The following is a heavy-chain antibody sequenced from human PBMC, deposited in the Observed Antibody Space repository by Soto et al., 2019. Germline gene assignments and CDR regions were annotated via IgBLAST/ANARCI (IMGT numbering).Heavy chain of an antibody. Sequence: QVQLVQSGGEVKKPGASVKVSCKASGYTFTSHSIHWVRQAPGQRLEWLGWINAGNGDTKYSQKFQGRVTITRDTSASTSYMETSTLTSEDTALYYCARSITMLRGAKYYFDYWGQGTLVTVSS. CDR1: GYTFTSHS. V-gene: IGHV1-3*01. CDR2: INAGNGDT. J-gene: IGHJ4*02. CDR3: ARSITMLRGAKYYFDY. D-gene: IGHD3-10*01.